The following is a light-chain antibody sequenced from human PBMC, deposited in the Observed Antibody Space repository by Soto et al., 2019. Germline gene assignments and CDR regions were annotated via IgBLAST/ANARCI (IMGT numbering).Light chain of an antibody. V-gene: IGKV1-39*01. J-gene: IGKJ1*01. CDR2: TAS. Sequence: DIRMTQSPSSLSASVGDTVTITCRASQGISDYLSWFQHKPGEAPKLLIYTASSLQGGVPLRFSGAGSRTDFSLTISGLQPEDYETYYCQQTYTFPWTFGQGTKVDIK. CDR1: QGISDY. CDR3: QQTYTFPWT.